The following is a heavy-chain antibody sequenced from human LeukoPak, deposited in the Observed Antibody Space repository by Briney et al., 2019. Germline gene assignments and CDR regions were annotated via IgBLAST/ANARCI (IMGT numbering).Heavy chain of an antibody. Sequence: PSETLSLTCTVSGGSISSGSYYWSWIRQPAGKGLEWIGRIYTSGSTNYNPSLKSRVTISVDTSKNQFSLKLSSVTAADTAVYYCARVRPCTTATCYRWFDPWGQGTLVTVSS. CDR1: GGSISSGSYY. V-gene: IGHV4-61*02. D-gene: IGHD2-2*01. J-gene: IGHJ5*02. CDR3: ARVRPCTTATCYRWFDP. CDR2: IYTSGST.